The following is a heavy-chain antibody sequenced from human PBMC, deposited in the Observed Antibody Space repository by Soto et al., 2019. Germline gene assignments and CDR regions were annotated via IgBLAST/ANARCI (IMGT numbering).Heavy chain of an antibody. V-gene: IGHV3-30*18. Sequence: QVQLVESGGGVVQPGRSLRLSCAASGFTFSSYGMHWVRQAPGKGLECVAVISYDGSNKYYADSVKGRCTISRDDSKNTLYLQMNSLRAEDTAVYYCAKDVLRFLEWLAFYGMDVWGQGTTVTVSS. CDR1: GFTFSSYG. D-gene: IGHD3-3*01. CDR2: ISYDGSNK. J-gene: IGHJ6*02. CDR3: AKDVLRFLEWLAFYGMDV.